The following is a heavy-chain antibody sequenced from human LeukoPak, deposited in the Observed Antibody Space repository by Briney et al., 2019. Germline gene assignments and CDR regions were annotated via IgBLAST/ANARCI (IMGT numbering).Heavy chain of an antibody. J-gene: IGHJ5*02. Sequence: PSETLSLTCTVSGGSISSGSYYWSWIRQPAGKGLEWIGRIYTSGSTNYNPSLKSRVTISVDTSKNQFSLKLSSVTAADTAVYYCARESIAVAGPNWFDPWGQGTLVTVSS. V-gene: IGHV4-61*02. CDR3: ARESIAVAGPNWFDP. CDR2: IYTSGST. D-gene: IGHD6-19*01. CDR1: GGSISSGSYY.